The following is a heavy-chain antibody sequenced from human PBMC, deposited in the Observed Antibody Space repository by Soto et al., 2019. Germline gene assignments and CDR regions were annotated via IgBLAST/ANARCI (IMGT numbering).Heavy chain of an antibody. V-gene: IGHV4-34*01. CDR2: INHSGST. CDR3: ARDKITGLFDY. Sequence: QVQLPQWGAGLLKPSETLSLTCAVYGGSFSGYYWTWIRHPPGTGLEWIGEINHSGSTNYNPSLKSRVTITVDTSKNQFSLKLTSVTAADTAVYYCARDKITGLFDYWGQGTLVTVSS. J-gene: IGHJ4*02. CDR1: GGSFSGYY. D-gene: IGHD2-8*02.